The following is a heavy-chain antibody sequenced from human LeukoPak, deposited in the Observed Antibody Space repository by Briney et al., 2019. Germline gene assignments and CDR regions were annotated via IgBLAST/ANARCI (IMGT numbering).Heavy chain of an antibody. CDR2: IIPIFGTA. D-gene: IGHD2-8*01. Sequence: ASVKVSCKASGGTFSSYAISWVRQAPGQGLEWMGGIIPIFGTANYAQKFQGRVTITADESTSTAYMELSRLRSEDTAVYYCARSANMYLSYYYYYYLDVWGKGTTVTVSS. CDR1: GGTFSSYA. J-gene: IGHJ6*03. V-gene: IGHV1-69*13. CDR3: ARSANMYLSYYYYYYLDV.